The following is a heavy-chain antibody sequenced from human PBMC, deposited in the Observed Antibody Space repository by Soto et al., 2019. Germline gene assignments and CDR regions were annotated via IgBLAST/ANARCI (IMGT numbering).Heavy chain of an antibody. D-gene: IGHD2-2*01. J-gene: IGHJ3*02. CDR2: ITHSGST. CDR3: ARVIGYCSSTSCYMDAFDI. Sequence: VQLQQWGAGLLKPSETLSLTCAVYGGSFSGYDWSWIRQPTGKGLEWIGEITHSGSTNYNPSLKSRVTISVDTSKNQFSMKLSSVTAADTAVYYCARVIGYCSSTSCYMDAFDIWGQGTMVTVSS. V-gene: IGHV4-34*01. CDR1: GGSFSGYD.